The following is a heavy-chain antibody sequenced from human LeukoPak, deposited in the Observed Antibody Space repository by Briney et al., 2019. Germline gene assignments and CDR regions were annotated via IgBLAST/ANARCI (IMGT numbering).Heavy chain of an antibody. D-gene: IGHD2-21*02. Sequence: GGSLRLSCTASGFTFSSYAMTWVRQAPGRGLEWVSTISNSGGSTYYADSVNGRFTVSRDNSKNTLYLQMNSLRAEDTAVYYCAKERTAGYYYYDTDVWGQGTTVTVSS. CDR1: GFTFSSYA. CDR3: AKERTAGYYYYDTDV. CDR2: ISNSGGST. J-gene: IGHJ6*02. V-gene: IGHV3-23*01.